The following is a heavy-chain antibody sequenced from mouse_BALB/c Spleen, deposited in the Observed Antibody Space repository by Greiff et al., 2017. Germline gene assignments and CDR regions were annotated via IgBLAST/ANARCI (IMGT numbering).Heavy chain of an antibody. CDR1: GFTFSSYS. CDR3: ARQSERGEGGCYFDV. CDR2: VSNGGGST. V-gene: IGHV5-12-2*01. Sequence: EVKLVESGGGLVQPGGSLKLSCAASGFTFSSYSMSWVRLSPEKRLEWVAYVSNGGGSTYSPDTVKGRFTISRDNSKNTLYLQMSGLKSEDTAMYDWARQSERGEGGCYFDVWGAGTTVTGAS. J-gene: IGHJ1*01.